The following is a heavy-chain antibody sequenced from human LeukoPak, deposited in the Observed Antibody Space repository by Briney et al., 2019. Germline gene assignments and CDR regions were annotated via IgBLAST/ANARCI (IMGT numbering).Heavy chain of an antibody. Sequence: SETLSLTGTVSGGSISSSSYYWGWIRQPPGKGLEWIGSIYYSGSTYYNPSLKSRVTISVDTSKNQFSLKLSSVTAADTAVYYCARNGGGIVVVPAATPNWFDPWGQGTLVTVSS. CDR2: IYYSGST. CDR3: ARNGGGIVVVPAATPNWFDP. CDR1: GGSISSSSYY. J-gene: IGHJ5*02. V-gene: IGHV4-39*01. D-gene: IGHD2-2*02.